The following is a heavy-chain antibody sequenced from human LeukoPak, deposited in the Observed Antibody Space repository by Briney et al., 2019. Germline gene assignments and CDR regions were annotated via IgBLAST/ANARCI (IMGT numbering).Heavy chain of an antibody. Sequence: ASVKVSCKASGYTFTSYGISWVRQAPGQGLEWMGWICAYNGNTSYAQKLQGRVTMTTDTSTSTAYMELRSLRSDDTAVYYCARDKWQQLLLGAFDIWGQGTMVTVSS. CDR2: ICAYNGNT. D-gene: IGHD2-15*01. J-gene: IGHJ3*02. CDR3: ARDKWQQLLLGAFDI. V-gene: IGHV1-18*01. CDR1: GYTFTSYG.